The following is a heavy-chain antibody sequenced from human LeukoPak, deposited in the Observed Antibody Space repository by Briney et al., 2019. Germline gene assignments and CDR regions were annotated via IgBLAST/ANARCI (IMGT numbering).Heavy chain of an antibody. Sequence: SETLSLTCTVSGGSISSSSYYWGWIRQPPGKGLEWIGSIYYSGSTYYNPSLKSRVTISVDTSKNQFSLKLSSVTAADTAVYYCARGGFCSGGSCYLQHWGQGTLVTVSS. V-gene: IGHV4-39*07. D-gene: IGHD2-15*01. CDR1: GGSISSSSYY. CDR2: IYYSGST. J-gene: IGHJ1*01. CDR3: ARGGFCSGGSCYLQH.